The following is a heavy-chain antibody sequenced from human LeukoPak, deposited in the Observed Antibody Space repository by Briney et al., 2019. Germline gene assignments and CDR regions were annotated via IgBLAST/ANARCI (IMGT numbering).Heavy chain of an antibody. J-gene: IGHJ4*02. V-gene: IGHV4-59*08. CDR1: GGSISSYY. CDR2: IYYSGST. CDR3: ARIGAAAGLDY. Sequence: SETLPLTCTVSGGSISSYYWSWIRQPPGKGLEWIGYIYYSGSTNYNPSLKSRVTISVDTSKNQFSLKLSSVTAADTAVYYCARIGAAAGLDYWGQGTLVTVSS. D-gene: IGHD6-13*01.